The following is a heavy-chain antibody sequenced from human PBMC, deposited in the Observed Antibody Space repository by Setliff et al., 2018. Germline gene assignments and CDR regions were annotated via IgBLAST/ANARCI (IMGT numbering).Heavy chain of an antibody. CDR1: GGTFSSYA. Sequence: SVKVSCKASGGTFSSYAISWVRQAPGQGLEWMGRIIPIFGTANYAQKFQGRVTITADKSTSTAYMELSSLRSEDTAVYYCARDPPHDFWSGYYGRGGYYYYMDVWG. J-gene: IGHJ6*03. V-gene: IGHV1-69*06. CDR3: ARDPPHDFWSGYYGRGGYYYYMDV. D-gene: IGHD3-3*01. CDR2: IIPIFGTA.